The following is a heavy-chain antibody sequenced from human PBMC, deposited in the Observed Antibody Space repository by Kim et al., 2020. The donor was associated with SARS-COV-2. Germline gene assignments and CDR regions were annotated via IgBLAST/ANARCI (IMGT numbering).Heavy chain of an antibody. D-gene: IGHD6-13*01. CDR2: IYYSGST. V-gene: IGHV4-59*01. J-gene: IGHJ4*02. Sequence: SETLSLTCTVSGGSISSYYWSWIRQPPGKGLEWIGYIYYSGSTNYNPSLKSRVTISVDTSKNQFSLKLSSVTAADTAVYYCARGFRSSSWYALSAPFDYWGQGTLVTVSS. CDR3: ARGFRSSSWYALSAPFDY. CDR1: GGSISSYY.